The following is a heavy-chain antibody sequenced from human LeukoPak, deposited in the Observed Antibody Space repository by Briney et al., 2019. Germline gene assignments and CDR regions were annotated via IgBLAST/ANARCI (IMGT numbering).Heavy chain of an antibody. CDR3: AKDGYCSGGSCYFDY. D-gene: IGHD2-15*01. V-gene: IGHV3-30-3*01. Sequence: GGSLRLSCAASGFTFSSYAMHWVRQAPGKGLEWVAVISYDGSNKYYADSVKGRFTISRDNSKNTLYLQMNSLRAEDTALYYCAKDGYCSGGSCYFDYWGQGTLVTVSS. J-gene: IGHJ4*02. CDR2: ISYDGSNK. CDR1: GFTFSSYA.